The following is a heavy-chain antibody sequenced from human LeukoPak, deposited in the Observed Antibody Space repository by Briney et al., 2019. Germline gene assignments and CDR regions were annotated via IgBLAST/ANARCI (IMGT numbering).Heavy chain of an antibody. CDR3: ARGKKNSGGAYYYYYMDV. J-gene: IGHJ6*03. D-gene: IGHD2-15*01. CDR1: GFTFSSYS. V-gene: IGHV3-21*01. CDR2: ISSSSSYI. Sequence: PGGSLRLSCAAPGFTFSSYSMNWVRQAPGKGLEWVSSISSSSSYIYYADSVKGRFTISRDNAKNSLYLQMNSLRAEDTAVYYCARGKKNSGGAYYYYYMDVWGKGTTVTVSS.